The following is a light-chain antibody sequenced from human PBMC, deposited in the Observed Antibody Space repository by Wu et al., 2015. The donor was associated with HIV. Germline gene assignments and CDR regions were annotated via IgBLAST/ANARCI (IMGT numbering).Light chain of an antibody. Sequence: DIQMTQSPSTLSASAGDRVTITCRANQTINNWLAWYQQRLGKAPKLLIFKASTLETDVPSRFSGSGSGTEFTLTINSLQPDDSATYYCQQYNDYPYTFGQGPRWTS. CDR2: KAS. V-gene: IGKV1-5*03. CDR3: QQYNDYPYT. J-gene: IGKJ2*01. CDR1: QTINNW.